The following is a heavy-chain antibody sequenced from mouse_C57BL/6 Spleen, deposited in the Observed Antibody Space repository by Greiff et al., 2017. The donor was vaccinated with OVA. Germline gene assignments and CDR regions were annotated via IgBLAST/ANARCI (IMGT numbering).Heavy chain of an antibody. D-gene: IGHD2-5*01. J-gene: IGHJ2*01. CDR2: IYPGDGDP. V-gene: IGHV1-80*01. CDR3: ARESNYGDYFDY. CDR1: GYAFSSYW. Sequence: QVQLQQSGAELVKPGASVKISCKASGYAFSSYWMNWVKQRPGKGLEWIGQIYPGDGDPNYNGKFKGKATLTADKSSSTAYMQLSSLTSEDSAVYFCARESNYGDYFDYWGQGTTLTVSS.